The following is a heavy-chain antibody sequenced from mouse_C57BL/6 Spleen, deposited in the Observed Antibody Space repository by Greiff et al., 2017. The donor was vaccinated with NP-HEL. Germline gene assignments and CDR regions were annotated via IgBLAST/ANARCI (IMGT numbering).Heavy chain of an antibody. V-gene: IGHV5-12*01. Sequence: EVKLMESGGGLVQPGGSLKLSCAASGFTFSDYYMYWVRQTPEKRLEWVAYISNGGGSTYYPDTVKGRFTISRDNAKNTLYLQMSRLKSEDTAMYYCARQASRYGSHFDYWGQGTTLTVSS. CDR1: GFTFSDYY. CDR2: ISNGGGST. CDR3: ARQASRYGSHFDY. J-gene: IGHJ2*01. D-gene: IGHD1-1*01.